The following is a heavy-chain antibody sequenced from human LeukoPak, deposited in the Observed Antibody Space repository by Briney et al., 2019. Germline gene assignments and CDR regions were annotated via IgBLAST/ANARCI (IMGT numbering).Heavy chain of an antibody. CDR3: ARDYDILTGYYVPMPFDY. CDR2: INHSGST. V-gene: IGHV4-34*01. Sequence: SETLSLTCAVYGGSFSGYYWSWIRQPPGKGLEWIGEINHSGSTNYNPSLKSRVTISVDTSKNQFSLKLSSVTAADTAVYYCARDYDILTGYYVPMPFDYWGQGTLVTVSS. J-gene: IGHJ4*02. CDR1: GGSFSGYY. D-gene: IGHD3-9*01.